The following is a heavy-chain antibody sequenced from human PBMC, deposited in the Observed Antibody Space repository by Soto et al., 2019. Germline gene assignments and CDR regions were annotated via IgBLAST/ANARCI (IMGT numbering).Heavy chain of an antibody. V-gene: IGHV3-11*01. CDR2: IYNSGNMI. CDR1: GFPFSDYY. CDR3: AREGGGGHYHYYLDA. D-gene: IGHD3-16*02. J-gene: IGHJ6*03. Sequence: HLVESGGGVVKPGRSLRLSCAASGFPFSDYYMSWIRQTPEKGLEWVSDIYNSGNMIFYAESVKGRFSVSRDNAKKRVYLQMTRLRVKDTVVSYCAREGGGGHYHYYLDAWGKGTTVTVS.